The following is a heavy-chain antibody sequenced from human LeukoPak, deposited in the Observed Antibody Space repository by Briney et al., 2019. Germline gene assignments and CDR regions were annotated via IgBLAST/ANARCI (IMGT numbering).Heavy chain of an antibody. CDR1: GFTFSDYY. Sequence: PGGSLRLSCAASGFTFSDYYMSWIRQAPGKGLEWVSYSSGSGTIIYHTDSVKGRFSISRDNAKNSLYLQMNSLRTEDTAVYYCARGNHGDYAAPAEYLDYWGQGTLVTVAS. D-gene: IGHD4-17*01. CDR3: ARGNHGDYAAPAEYLDY. J-gene: IGHJ4*02. V-gene: IGHV3-11*01. CDR2: SSGSGTII.